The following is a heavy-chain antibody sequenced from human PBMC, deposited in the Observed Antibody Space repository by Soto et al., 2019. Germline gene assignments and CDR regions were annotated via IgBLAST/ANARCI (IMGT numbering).Heavy chain of an antibody. D-gene: IGHD6-13*01. J-gene: IGHJ4*02. V-gene: IGHV3-48*01. Sequence: GGSLRLSCAASGFTFSSYSMNWVRQAPGKGLEWVSYISSSSSTIYYADSVKGRFTISRDNAKKSLYLQMNSLRAEDTVVYYCAREFDSSSWYVYGYWGQGTLVTVSS. CDR2: ISSSSSTI. CDR3: AREFDSSSWYVYGY. CDR1: GFTFSSYS.